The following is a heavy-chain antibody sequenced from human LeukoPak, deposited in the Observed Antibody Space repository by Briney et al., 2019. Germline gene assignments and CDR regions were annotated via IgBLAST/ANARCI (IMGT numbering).Heavy chain of an antibody. Sequence: SETLSLTCAVYGGSFSGYYWSWIRQPPGKGLEWIGEINHSGSTNYNPSLKSRVTISVDTSKNQFSLKLSSVTAADTAVYYCARGGIAVARYGSYWGQGTLVTVSS. CDR1: GGSFSGYY. CDR2: INHSGST. J-gene: IGHJ4*02. CDR3: ARGGIAVARYGSY. D-gene: IGHD6-19*01. V-gene: IGHV4-34*01.